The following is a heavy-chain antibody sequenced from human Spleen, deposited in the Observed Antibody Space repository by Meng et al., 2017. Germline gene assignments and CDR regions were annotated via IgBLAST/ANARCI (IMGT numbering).Heavy chain of an antibody. CDR1: GGSFSGYY. V-gene: IGHV4-34*01. Sequence: SETLSLTCAVYGGSFSGYYWSWIRQPPGKGLEWIGEINHSVSTNYNPSLKSRVTISVDTSKNQFSLKLSSVTAADTAVYYCARCVRYYDFWSGYYFSDAFDIWGQGTMVTVSS. D-gene: IGHD3-3*01. CDR3: ARCVRYYDFWSGYYFSDAFDI. J-gene: IGHJ3*02. CDR2: INHSVST.